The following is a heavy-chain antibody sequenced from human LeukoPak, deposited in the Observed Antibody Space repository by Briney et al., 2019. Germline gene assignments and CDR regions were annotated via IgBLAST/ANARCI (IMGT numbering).Heavy chain of an antibody. J-gene: IGHJ4*02. CDR1: GYTLTELS. Sequence: ASVKVSCKVSGYTLTELSMHWVRQAPGKGLEWMGGFDPEDGETIYAQKFQGRVNITEDTSTDTAYMELSSLRSEDTAVYYCATNYFDYWGKGSLGTVCS. CDR3: ATNYFDY. CDR2: FDPEDGET. V-gene: IGHV1-24*01.